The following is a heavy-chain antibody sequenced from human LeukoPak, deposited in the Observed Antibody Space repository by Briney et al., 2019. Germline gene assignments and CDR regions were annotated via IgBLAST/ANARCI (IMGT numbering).Heavy chain of an antibody. CDR2: IYSGGIT. Sequence: GGSLRLSCAASGFAVSDNYMSWVRQAPGKGLEWVSIIYSGGITFYVDSVKGRFTISRDTSKNMLYLQMNSLRTEDTAVYYCAKDWGQVPASISGHWGQGTLVTVSS. CDR1: GFAVSDNY. J-gene: IGHJ1*01. D-gene: IGHD2-2*01. V-gene: IGHV3-53*01. CDR3: AKDWGQVPASISGH.